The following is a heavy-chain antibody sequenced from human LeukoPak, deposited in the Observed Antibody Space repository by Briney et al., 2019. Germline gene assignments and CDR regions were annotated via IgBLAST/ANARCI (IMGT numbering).Heavy chain of an antibody. CDR3: AKTVSGSYSYAGGDY. J-gene: IGHJ4*02. Sequence: PGGSLRLSCAASGFTFSSYAMSWVRQAPGRGLEWVSAIHGSGGSTYYADSVKGRFTISRDNSKNTLYLQMNSLRAEDTAVYYCAKTVSGSYSYAGGDYWGQGTLVTVSS. CDR2: IHGSGGST. V-gene: IGHV3-23*01. D-gene: IGHD3-16*02. CDR1: GFTFSSYA.